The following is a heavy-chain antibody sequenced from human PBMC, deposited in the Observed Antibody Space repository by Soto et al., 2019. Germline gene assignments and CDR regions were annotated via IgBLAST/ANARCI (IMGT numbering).Heavy chain of an antibody. CDR2: ILPVFGMV. CDR1: RGTFNTSP. V-gene: IGHV1-69*01. D-gene: IGHD3-3*01. CDR3: ATPHLRGRHYDFRSPPTASLYHYGLGV. Sequence: QVQLAQSGAEVKKPGSSVRVSCQTSRGTFNTSPISWMRQAPGQGLEWLGDILPVFGMVNYAQQFQARLNLTADEFTTSVCMEVSRLTPADTAVYFCATPHLRGRHYDFRSPPTASLYHYGLGVWGQGTTVIVSS. J-gene: IGHJ6*02.